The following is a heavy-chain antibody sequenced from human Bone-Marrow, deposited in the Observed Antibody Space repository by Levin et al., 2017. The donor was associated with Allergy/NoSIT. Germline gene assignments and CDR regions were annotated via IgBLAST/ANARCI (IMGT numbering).Heavy chain of an antibody. D-gene: IGHD3-10*01. V-gene: IGHV3-30*04. J-gene: IGHJ6*02. CDR1: GFTFGFYS. CDR3: ARGDYHGSGTYYNDRIVSPMDV. Sequence: GESLKISCEASGFTFGFYSMHWVRQASGKGLEWVTLISYDGRNEFYVDSVKGRFTISRDNSKKTLYLQMNSLSVDDTAVYYCARGDYHGSGTYYNDRIVSPMDVWGQGTTVIVS. CDR2: ISYDGRNE.